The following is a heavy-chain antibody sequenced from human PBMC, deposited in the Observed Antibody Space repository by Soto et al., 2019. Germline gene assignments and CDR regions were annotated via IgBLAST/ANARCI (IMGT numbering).Heavy chain of an antibody. V-gene: IGHV1-18*01. Sequence: GASAKLCSKASRDGLTSCARSWVQQSTGQGLEWMGWISAYNGNTNYAQKLQGRVTVTTETSTTTAYMERRSVSSDDPAVYYCARIGKKPGLCEFSNGSAPWGKGTLVP. J-gene: IGHJ5*02. CDR1: RDGLTSCA. CDR3: ARIGKKPGLCEFSNGSAP. D-gene: IGHD2-2*01. CDR2: ISAYNGNT.